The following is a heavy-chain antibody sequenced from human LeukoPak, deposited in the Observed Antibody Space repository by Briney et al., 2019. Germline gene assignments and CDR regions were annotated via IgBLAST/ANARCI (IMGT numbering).Heavy chain of an antibody. V-gene: IGHV4-34*01. Sequence: SETLSLTCAVYGGSFSGYYWSWIRQPPGKGLEWIGEINHSGSTNYNPSLKSRVTISVDTSKNQFSLKLSSVTAADTAVYYCARGTRAARGYFAPWGQGTLVTVSS. CDR3: ARGTRAARGYFAP. D-gene: IGHD6-6*01. CDR2: INHSGST. CDR1: GGSFSGYY. J-gene: IGHJ5*02.